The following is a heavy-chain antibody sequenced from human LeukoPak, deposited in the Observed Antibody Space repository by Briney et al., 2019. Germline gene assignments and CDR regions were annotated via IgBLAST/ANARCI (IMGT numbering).Heavy chain of an antibody. Sequence: ASVKVSCKASGYTFTGYYMHWVRQAPGQGLEWMGWISAYNGNTSYAQKLQGRVTMTTDTSTSTAYMELRSLRSDDTAVYYCARVVYYDSSGYLDCWGQGTLVTVSS. CDR2: ISAYNGNT. D-gene: IGHD3-22*01. V-gene: IGHV1-18*04. CDR3: ARVVYYDSSGYLDC. CDR1: GYTFTGYY. J-gene: IGHJ4*02.